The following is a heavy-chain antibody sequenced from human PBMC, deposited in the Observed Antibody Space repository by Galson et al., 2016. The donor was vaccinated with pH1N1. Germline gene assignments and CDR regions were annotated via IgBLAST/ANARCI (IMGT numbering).Heavy chain of an antibody. D-gene: IGHD2-2*02. V-gene: IGHV3-23*01. CDR1: GFTFTDYA. J-gene: IGHJ4*02. CDR2: VSESGQST. CDR3: ARVSAHNTWSKDY. Sequence: SLRLSCAASGFTFTDYAMSWVRQAPGKGLEWVSSVSESGQSTYYADSVKGRFTISKDNSKRTMYLQMNSLTAEDTAVYYCARVSAHNTWSKDYWGQGTPVTVSS.